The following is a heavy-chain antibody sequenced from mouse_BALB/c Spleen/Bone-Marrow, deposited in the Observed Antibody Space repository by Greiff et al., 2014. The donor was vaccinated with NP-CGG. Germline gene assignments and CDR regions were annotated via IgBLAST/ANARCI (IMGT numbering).Heavy chain of an antibody. CDR3: ARWDYAMDY. J-gene: IGHJ4*01. CDR2: INPGSGGT. V-gene: IGHV1-54*01. CDR1: GYAFTNYL. Sequence: VQLQQSGAELVRPGTSVKVSCKASGYAFTNYLIEWVKQRPGQGLEWIGVINPGSGGTNYNGKFKGKATLTADKSSSTAYMQLSSLTSDDSAVYFCARWDYAMDYWGQGTSVTVSS.